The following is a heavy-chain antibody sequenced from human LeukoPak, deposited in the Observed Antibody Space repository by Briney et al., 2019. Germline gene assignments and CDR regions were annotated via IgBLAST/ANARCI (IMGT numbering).Heavy chain of an antibody. V-gene: IGHV3-23*01. Sequence: PGGCLRLSCAVSGITLSNYAMTWVRQAPGKGLEWVAGISGSGGGTNYADSVKGRFTISRDNYKNTLYLQMNSLGAEDTAVYFCAKRGVVIRAILVGFHKEAYYFDSWGQGALVTVSS. D-gene: IGHD2-21*01. J-gene: IGHJ4*02. CDR2: ISGSGGGT. CDR1: GITLSNYA. CDR3: AKRGVVIRAILVGFHKEAYYFDS.